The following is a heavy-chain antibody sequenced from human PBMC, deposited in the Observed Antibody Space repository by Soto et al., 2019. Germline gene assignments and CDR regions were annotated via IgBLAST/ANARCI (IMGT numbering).Heavy chain of an antibody. D-gene: IGHD6-13*01. J-gene: IGHJ4*02. V-gene: IGHV3-21*01. CDR1: GFTFSSYS. Sequence: PGGSLRLSCAASGFTFSSYSMNWVRQAPGKGLEWVSSISSSSSYIYYADSVKGRFTISRDNAKNSLYLQMNSLRAEDTAVYYCARDPQQLVFLPYYFDYWGQGTLVTVSS. CDR3: ARDPQQLVFLPYYFDY. CDR2: ISSSSSYI.